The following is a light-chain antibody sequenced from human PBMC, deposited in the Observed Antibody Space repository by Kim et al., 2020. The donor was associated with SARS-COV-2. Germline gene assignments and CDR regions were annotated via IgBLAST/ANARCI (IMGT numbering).Light chain of an antibody. J-gene: IGKJ2*01. CDR3: QQYNNWPYT. V-gene: IGKV3-15*01. CDR1: QSVSSN. CDR2: GAS. Sequence: SVSPGERATLPCRASQSVSSNLAWYQQKPGQAPRLLIYGASTRATGIPSRFSGSGSGTEFTLTISSLQSEDFAVYSCQQYNNWPYTFGQGTKLEI.